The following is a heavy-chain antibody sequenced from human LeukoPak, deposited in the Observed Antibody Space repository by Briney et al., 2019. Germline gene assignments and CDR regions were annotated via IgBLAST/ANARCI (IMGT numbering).Heavy chain of an antibody. CDR2: IKTDGSEN. CDR3: ATYSSLNAREFQY. V-gene: IGHV3-7*01. CDR1: GFTFSNYW. J-gene: IGHJ1*01. D-gene: IGHD3-22*01. Sequence: GGSLRLSCEGSGFTFSNYWMSWVRQAPGKGLEWVANIKTDGSENYYVDSVEGRFTISRDNAKNSLYLQMNSLRAEDTAVYYCATYSSLNAREFQYWGQGTLVTVSS.